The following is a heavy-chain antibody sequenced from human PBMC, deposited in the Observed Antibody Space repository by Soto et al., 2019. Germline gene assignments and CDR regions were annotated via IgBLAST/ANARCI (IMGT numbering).Heavy chain of an antibody. CDR3: ARVDYYDSSESYDY. J-gene: IGHJ4*02. V-gene: IGHV3-30-3*01. Sequence: GGSLGLSCAASGFTFSSYAMHWVRQAPGKGLEWVAVISYDGSNKYYADSVKGRFTISRDNSKNTLYLQMNSLRAEDTAVYYCARVDYYDSSESYDYWGQGTLVTVSS. CDR1: GFTFSSYA. D-gene: IGHD3-22*01. CDR2: ISYDGSNK.